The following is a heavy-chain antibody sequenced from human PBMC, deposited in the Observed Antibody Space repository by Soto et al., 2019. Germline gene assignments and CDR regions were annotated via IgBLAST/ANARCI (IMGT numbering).Heavy chain of an antibody. CDR1: GFTFSSYA. CDR2: ISSNGGST. V-gene: IGHV3-64D*08. Sequence: GGSLRLSCSASGFTFSSYAMHWVRQAPGKGLEYVSAISSNGGSTYYADSVKGRFTISRDNSKNTLYLQMSSLRAEDTAVYYCVKGKSGSYYYYRMDVWGQGTTVTVSS. J-gene: IGHJ6*02. D-gene: IGHD1-26*01. CDR3: VKGKSGSYYYYRMDV.